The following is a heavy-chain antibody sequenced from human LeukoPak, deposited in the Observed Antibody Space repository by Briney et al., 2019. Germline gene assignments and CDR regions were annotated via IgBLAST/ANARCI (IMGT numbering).Heavy chain of an antibody. Sequence: GGSLRLSCAASGFTFSGYWMSWVRQAPGKGLEWVASIKQDGSEKYYVDSVKGRFTISRDNAKNSLYLQMNSLRAEDTAVYYCARGLAEYNRYFVYWGQGTLVTVSS. CDR1: GFTFSGYW. CDR2: IKQDGSEK. CDR3: ARGLAEYNRYFVY. J-gene: IGHJ4*02. D-gene: IGHD6-6*01. V-gene: IGHV3-7*01.